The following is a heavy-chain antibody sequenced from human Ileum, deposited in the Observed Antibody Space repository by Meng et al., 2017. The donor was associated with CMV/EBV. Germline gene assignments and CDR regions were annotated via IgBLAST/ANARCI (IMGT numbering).Heavy chain of an antibody. CDR2: FSRTGAI. V-gene: IGHV3-21*03. Sequence: EVQQVAAGCGLVRPGGSLKISCAASGFTFSSYAMNWVRQAPGKGLEWIAYFSRTGAIAYADSVKGRFTISRDNAKNSLYLQMNSLRAEDTAFYYCARDDAWAFDFWCQGTLVSVSS. CDR1: GFTFSSYA. J-gene: IGHJ4*02. CDR3: ARDDAWAFDF. D-gene: IGHD2-2*01.